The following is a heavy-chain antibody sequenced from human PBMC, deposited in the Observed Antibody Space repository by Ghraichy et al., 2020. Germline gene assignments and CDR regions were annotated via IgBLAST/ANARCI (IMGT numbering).Heavy chain of an antibody. CDR1: GGSISSGDYY. V-gene: IGHV4-31*03. J-gene: IGHJ6*02. CDR2: IHDSGST. D-gene: IGHD2-2*01. Sequence: SETLSLTCTVSGGSISSGDYYWSWIRQHPGKGLEWIGYIHDSGSTYYNPSLKSRVTISVDTSKNPFSLKLSSVTAADTAVYYCARDNHCSSTSCSSYYYYCMDVWGQGTTVTVSS. CDR3: ARDNHCSSTSCSSYYYYCMDV.